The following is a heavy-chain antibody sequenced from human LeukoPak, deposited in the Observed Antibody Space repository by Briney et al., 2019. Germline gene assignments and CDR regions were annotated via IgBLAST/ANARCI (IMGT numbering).Heavy chain of an antibody. V-gene: IGHV1-2*02. Sequence: ASAKVSCKASGHTFTTYYIHWVRQAPGQGLEWMGWIHPGTGDTNYAQKFQDRVTVTRDTSIATAYMDLIRLTSDDTAVYYCASYASGYNWLRVWGQGTLVTVSS. D-gene: IGHD1-1*01. CDR3: ASYASGYNWLRV. CDR2: IHPGTGDT. CDR1: GHTFTTYY. J-gene: IGHJ4*02.